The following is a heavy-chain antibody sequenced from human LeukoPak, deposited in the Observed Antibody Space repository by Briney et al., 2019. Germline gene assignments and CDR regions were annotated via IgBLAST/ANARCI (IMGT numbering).Heavy chain of an antibody. CDR1: GGSISSSSYY. CDR3: ASPGIAAMIDAFDI. Sequence: KTSETLSLTCTVSGGSISSSSYYWGWIRQPPGKGLEWIGSIYYSGSTYYHPSLKSRVTISVDTSKNQFSLKLSSVTAADTAVYYCASPGIAAMIDAFDIWGQGTMVTVSS. J-gene: IGHJ3*02. CDR2: IYYSGST. D-gene: IGHD6-25*01. V-gene: IGHV4-39*07.